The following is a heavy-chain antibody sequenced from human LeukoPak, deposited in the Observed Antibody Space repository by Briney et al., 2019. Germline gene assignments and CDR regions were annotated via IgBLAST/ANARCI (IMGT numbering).Heavy chain of an antibody. CDR1: GGSISRYY. Sequence: PSETLSLTCTVSGGSISRYYRSWIRQPPGKGLEWIGYIYYSGSTNYNPSLKSRVTISVDTSKNQFSLKLSSVTAADTAVYYCAKGMEQGMDVWGQGTTVTVSS. J-gene: IGHJ6*02. CDR3: AKGMEQGMDV. CDR2: IYYSGST. D-gene: IGHD6-13*01. V-gene: IGHV4-59*08.